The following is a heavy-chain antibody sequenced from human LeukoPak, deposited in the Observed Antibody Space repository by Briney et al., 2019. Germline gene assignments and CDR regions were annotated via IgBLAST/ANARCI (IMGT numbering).Heavy chain of an antibody. CDR3: ARDIPGSSGYFNDAFDM. Sequence: ASVKVSCKASGGTFSSYAISWVRQAPGQGLEWMGRIIPIFHTTNYAQKFQGRVTITTEQSTSTAYMELSSLRSEDTAVYYCARDIPGSSGYFNDAFDMWSQGTMVTVSS. D-gene: IGHD3-22*01. V-gene: IGHV1-69*05. CDR1: GGTFSSYA. CDR2: IIPIFHTT. J-gene: IGHJ3*02.